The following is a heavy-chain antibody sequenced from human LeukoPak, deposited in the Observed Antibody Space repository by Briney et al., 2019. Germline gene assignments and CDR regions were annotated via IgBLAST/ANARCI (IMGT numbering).Heavy chain of an antibody. CDR2: IYYSGST. Sequence: KPSETLSLTRTVSGGSISSYYWSWIRQPPGKGLEWIGYIYYSGSTNYNPSLKSRVTISVDTSKNQFSLKLSSVTAADTAVYYCARLPTRLMAFDIWGQGTMVTVSS. CDR1: GGSISSYY. J-gene: IGHJ3*02. CDR3: ARLPTRLMAFDI. D-gene: IGHD6-25*01. V-gene: IGHV4-59*01.